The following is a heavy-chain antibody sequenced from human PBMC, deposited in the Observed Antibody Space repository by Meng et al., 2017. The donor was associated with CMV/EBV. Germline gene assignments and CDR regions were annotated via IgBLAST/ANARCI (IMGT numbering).Heavy chain of an antibody. CDR1: GYSFIGHY. CDR2: INPNSAGT. CDR3: TRSWIDSFTPDFDY. V-gene: IGHV1-2*06. J-gene: IGHJ4*02. Sequence: QVRLVQAGSEVKKPGASVKVSCKASGYSFIGHYIHWVRQAPGQGLEWMGRINPNSAGTNYVEKFQGRVTMTRDTSNNIVYMELTRLTSDDTAVYYCTRSWIDSFTPDFDYWGQGTLVTVPS. D-gene: IGHD2-2*03.